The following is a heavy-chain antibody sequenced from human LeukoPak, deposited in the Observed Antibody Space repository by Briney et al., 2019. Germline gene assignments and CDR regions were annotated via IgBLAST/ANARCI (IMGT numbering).Heavy chain of an antibody. Sequence: PGGSLRLSCAASGFTFSNYWMTWVRQAPGTGLEWVANIKEDGSEKYYVDPVKGRFTISRDNAKNSLYLQMNSLRAEDTALYYRARGGPTGALDYWGQGTLVTVSS. CDR1: GFTFSNYW. CDR3: ARGGPTGALDY. V-gene: IGHV3-7*01. J-gene: IGHJ4*02. CDR2: IKEDGSEK. D-gene: IGHD7-27*01.